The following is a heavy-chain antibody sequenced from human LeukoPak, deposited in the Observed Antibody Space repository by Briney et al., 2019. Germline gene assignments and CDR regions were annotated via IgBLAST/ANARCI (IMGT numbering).Heavy chain of an antibody. Sequence: ASVKVSCKVSGYSLTELSMHWVRQAPGKGLEWMGGFDPEDGETIYAQKFQGRVTMTEDTSTDTAYMELSSLRSEDTAVYYCATDLHDILTSPWGFDYWGQGTLVTVSS. CDR3: ATDLHDILTSPWGFDY. J-gene: IGHJ4*02. CDR1: GYSLTELS. CDR2: FDPEDGET. V-gene: IGHV1-24*01. D-gene: IGHD3-9*01.